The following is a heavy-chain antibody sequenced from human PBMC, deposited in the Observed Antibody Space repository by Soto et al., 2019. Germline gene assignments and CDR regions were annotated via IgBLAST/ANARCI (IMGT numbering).Heavy chain of an antibody. D-gene: IGHD2-15*01. CDR2: TYYRSKWYN. J-gene: IGHJ6*02. Sequence: PWQTLSLTCAISGDSVSINSAAGNWIRQSPSRGLEWLGRTYYRSKWYNDYAVSVKSRITINPDTSKNQFSLQLNSVTPEDTAVYYCARARGGCSGGSCYSGYYYYYYGMDVWGQGTTVTVSS. CDR1: GDSVSINSAA. V-gene: IGHV6-1*01. CDR3: ARARGGCSGGSCYSGYYYYYYGMDV.